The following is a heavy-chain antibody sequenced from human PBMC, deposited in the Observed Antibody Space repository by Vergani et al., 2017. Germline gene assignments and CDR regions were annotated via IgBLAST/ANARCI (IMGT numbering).Heavy chain of an antibody. Sequence: QVQLVESGGGVVQPGRSLRLSCAASGFTFSSYGMRWVRQAPGKGLEWVAVISYDGSNKYYADSVKGRFTISRDNSKNTLYLQMNSLRAEDTAVYYYAKGGSCFDYWGQGTLVTVSS. CDR2: ISYDGSNK. CDR1: GFTFSSYG. J-gene: IGHJ4*02. CDR3: AKGGSCFDY. D-gene: IGHD2-15*01. V-gene: IGHV3-30*18.